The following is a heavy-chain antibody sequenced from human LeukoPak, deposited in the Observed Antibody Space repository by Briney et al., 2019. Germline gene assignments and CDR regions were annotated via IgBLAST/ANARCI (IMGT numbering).Heavy chain of an antibody. CDR1: GGSISSGSYY. J-gene: IGHJ3*02. D-gene: IGHD6-13*01. V-gene: IGHV4-61*01. Sequence: SETLSLTCTVSGGSISSGSYYWSWIRQPPGKGLEWIGYIYYSGSTNYNPSLKSRVTISVDTSKNQFSLKLSSVTAADTAVYYCARYLIGAAAGSNAFDIWGQGTMVTVSS. CDR2: IYYSGST. CDR3: ARYLIGAAAGSNAFDI.